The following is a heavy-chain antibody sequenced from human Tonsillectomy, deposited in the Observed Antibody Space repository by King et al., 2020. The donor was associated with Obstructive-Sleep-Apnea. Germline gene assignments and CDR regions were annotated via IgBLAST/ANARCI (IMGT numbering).Heavy chain of an antibody. CDR3: AREAGHCSRTSYYGENWFDP. J-gene: IGHJ5*02. CDR1: GYSISSGYY. D-gene: IGHD2-2*01. CDR2: IYHSGST. V-gene: IGHV4-38-2*02. Sequence: HVQLQESGPGLVKPSETLSLTCAVSGYSISSGYYWGWIRQPPGKGLEWIGTIYHSGSTSYNPSLNSRVTILVDTSKNQFSLKLSSVTAADTAVYYCAREAGHCSRTSYYGENWFDPWGQGTLVTVSS.